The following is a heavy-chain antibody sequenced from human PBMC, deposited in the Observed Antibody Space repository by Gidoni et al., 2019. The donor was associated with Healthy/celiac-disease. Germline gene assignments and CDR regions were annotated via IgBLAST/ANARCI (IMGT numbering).Heavy chain of an antibody. V-gene: IGHV3-21*01. J-gene: IGHJ3*02. CDR3: ARDLGGLLWFGESEAFDI. CDR1: GFTFSSYS. CDR2: ISSSSSYI. Sequence: EVQLVESGGGLVTPGGSLRLSCAASGFTFSSYSMNWVRQAPGKGLEWVSSISSSSSYIYYADSVKGRFTISRDNAKNSLYLQMNSLRAEDTAVYYCARDLGGLLWFGESEAFDIWGQGTMVTVSS. D-gene: IGHD3-10*01.